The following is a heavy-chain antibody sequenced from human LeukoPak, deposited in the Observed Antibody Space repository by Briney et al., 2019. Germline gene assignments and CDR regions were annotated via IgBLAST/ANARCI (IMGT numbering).Heavy chain of an antibody. D-gene: IGHD1-26*01. J-gene: IGHJ4*02. CDR1: GFTFSSYS. CDR3: ARDKGPHSGSYFYY. V-gene: IGHV3-48*01. CDR2: ISSSSSTI. Sequence: GGSLRLSCAASGFTFSSYSMNWVRQAPGKGLEWASYISSSSSTIYYADSVKGRFTISRDNAKNSLYLQMNSLRAEDTAVYYCARDKGPHSGSYFYYWGQGTLVTVSS.